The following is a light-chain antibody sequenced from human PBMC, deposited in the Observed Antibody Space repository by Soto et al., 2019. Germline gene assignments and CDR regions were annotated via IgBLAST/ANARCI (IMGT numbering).Light chain of an antibody. J-gene: IGKJ4*01. Sequence: DIQMTQSPSSLSASVGDRVAITCRASQNIGRFLNWHQQKPGKAPNVLINVASTLRSGVPSRFSGSGSGTDFNLTINTLPPEDFATYFCQQSFTTPLTFGGGTKV. CDR1: QNIGRF. V-gene: IGKV1-39*01. CDR2: VAS. CDR3: QQSFTTPLT.